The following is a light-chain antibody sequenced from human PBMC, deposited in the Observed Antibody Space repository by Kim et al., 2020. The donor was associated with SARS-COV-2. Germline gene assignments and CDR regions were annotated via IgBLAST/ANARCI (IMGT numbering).Light chain of an antibody. V-gene: IGKV3-20*01. J-gene: IGKJ1*01. Sequence: IVLTQSPDTLSLSPGESATLSCRASQSVKNNYLAWYQHKPGQAPRLLIYGASNRATGVPDRVSGSASGTDFTLTISRLEPEDFAVYYCQQYGRSPRTFGQGTKVDIK. CDR2: GAS. CDR1: QSVKNNY. CDR3: QQYGRSPRT.